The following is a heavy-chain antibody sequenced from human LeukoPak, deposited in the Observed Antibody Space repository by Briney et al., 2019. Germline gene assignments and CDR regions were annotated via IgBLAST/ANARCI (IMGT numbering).Heavy chain of an antibody. J-gene: IGHJ4*02. Sequence: GGSLRLSCAASGFTFSIYAMSWVRQAPGKGLEWVSGFSRSDDSTYYAASVKGRFTISRDNSKDTLYLQMNSLGAEDTAVYYCAKVWSSWYSFEYWGQGTLVTVSS. D-gene: IGHD6-13*01. CDR1: GFTFSIYA. V-gene: IGHV3-23*01. CDR3: AKVWSSWYSFEY. CDR2: FSRSDDST.